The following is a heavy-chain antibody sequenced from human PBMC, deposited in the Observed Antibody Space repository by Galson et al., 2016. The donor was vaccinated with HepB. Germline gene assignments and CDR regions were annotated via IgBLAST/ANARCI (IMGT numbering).Heavy chain of an antibody. CDR1: GFTFSSYA. CDR2: ISGSGGST. V-gene: IGHV3-23*01. J-gene: IGHJ3*02. D-gene: IGHD2-2*01. Sequence: SLRLSCAASGFTFSSYAMSWVRQAPGKGLEWVSGISGSGGSTNYGDSVRGRFTISRDNSKNTLYLQMNSLRAEDTAVYFCARERFCSSATCYVGDAFHIGGQGTMVTVSS. CDR3: ARERFCSSATCYVGDAFHI.